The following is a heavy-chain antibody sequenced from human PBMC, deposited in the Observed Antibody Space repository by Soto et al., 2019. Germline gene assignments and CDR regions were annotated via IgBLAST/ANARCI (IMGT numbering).Heavy chain of an antibody. Sequence: PGGSLRLSCAASGCTFDDYAMHWVRQAPGKGLEWVSGISWNSGSIGYADSVKGRFTISRDNAKNSLYLQMNSLRAEDTALYYCAKGVVVVVAATAFDIWGQGTMVTVSS. CDR2: ISWNSGSI. CDR3: AKGVVVVVAATAFDI. CDR1: GCTFDDYA. J-gene: IGHJ3*02. D-gene: IGHD2-15*01. V-gene: IGHV3-9*01.